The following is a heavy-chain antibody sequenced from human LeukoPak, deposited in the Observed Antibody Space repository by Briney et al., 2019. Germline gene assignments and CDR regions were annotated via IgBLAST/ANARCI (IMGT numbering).Heavy chain of an antibody. CDR2: MSGSGGDT. CDR3: AKESCSSTSCYRSSDYGMDV. V-gene: IGHV3-23*01. J-gene: IGHJ6*02. CDR1: GFAFSNYV. D-gene: IGHD2-2*01. Sequence: GGSLRLSCAASGFAFSNYVMTWVRQAPGKGLEWVSAMSGSGGDTYYADSVRGRFTISRDNSENTLYLPMNSLRAEDTAVYYCAKESCSSTSCYRSSDYGMDVWGQGTTVTVSS.